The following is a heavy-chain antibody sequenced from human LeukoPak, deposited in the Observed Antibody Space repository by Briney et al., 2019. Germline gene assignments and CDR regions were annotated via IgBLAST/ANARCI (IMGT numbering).Heavy chain of an antibody. CDR2: IYYSGST. CDR3: AGSSGSYQGRAFDI. CDR1: GGSISSYY. Sequence: KPSETLSLTCTVSGGSISSYYWNWIRQPPGKGLEWIGYIYYSGSTNYNPSLKSRVTISVDTSKNQFSLKLSSVTAADTAVYYCAGSSGSYQGRAFDIWGQGTMVTVSS. D-gene: IGHD1-26*01. J-gene: IGHJ3*02. V-gene: IGHV4-59*01.